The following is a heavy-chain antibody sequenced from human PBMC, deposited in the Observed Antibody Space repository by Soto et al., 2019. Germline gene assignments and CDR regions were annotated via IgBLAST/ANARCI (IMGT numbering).Heavy chain of an antibody. J-gene: IGHJ4*02. V-gene: IGHV5-10-1*01. CDR3: ARLRVGFGELLTY. CDR2: IDPSDSYT. CDR1: GYTFTSYG. D-gene: IGHD3-10*01. Sequence: ASVKVSCKASGYTFTSYGLSWGRQAPGQGLEWMGRIDPSDSYTNYSPSFQGHVTISADKSISTAYLQWSSLKASDTAMYYCARLRVGFGELLTYWGQGTLVTVSS.